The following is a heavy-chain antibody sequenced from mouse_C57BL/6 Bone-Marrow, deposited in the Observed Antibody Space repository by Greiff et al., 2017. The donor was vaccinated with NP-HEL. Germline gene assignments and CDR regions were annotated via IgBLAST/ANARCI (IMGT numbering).Heavy chain of an antibody. D-gene: IGHD3-2*02. CDR2: IDPSYSYT. CDR3: ARGVRQLRPWFAY. CDR1: GYTFTSYW. J-gene: IGHJ3*01. Sequence: VQLHQPGAELVMPGASVKLSCKASGYTFTSYWMHWVKQRPGQGLEWIGEIDPSYSYTNYNQKFKGKSTLTVDKSSITAYMQLSSLTSEDSAVYYCARGVRQLRPWFAYWGQGTLVTVSA. V-gene: IGHV1-69*01.